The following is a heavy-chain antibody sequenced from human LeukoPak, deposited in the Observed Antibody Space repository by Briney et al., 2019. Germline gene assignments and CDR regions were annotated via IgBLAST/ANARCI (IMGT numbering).Heavy chain of an antibody. CDR2: IRASDSNT. Sequence: GGSLRLSCAASGFTFSTYAMTWVRQALGKRLEWVSAIRASDSNTFYADSVKGRFTISRDSSKNTLYLQMNDLRDEDTAVYYCAKLTTGWFEDFWGQGTLVTVSS. V-gene: IGHV3-23*01. J-gene: IGHJ4*02. CDR3: AKLTTGWFEDF. CDR1: GFTFSTYA. D-gene: IGHD2-8*02.